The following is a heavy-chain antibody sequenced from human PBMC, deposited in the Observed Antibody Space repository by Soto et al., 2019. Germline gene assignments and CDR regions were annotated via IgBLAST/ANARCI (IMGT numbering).Heavy chain of an antibody. Sequence: SETLSLTCAVYGGSFSGNYWTWIRQPPGKGLEWIAEINHSGSSNYNPSLRSRVTISIDTAKNQFSLRLNSVTAADTAVYYCARGSVPSRGVLGYWGEGTPDTVSS. D-gene: IGHD2-2*01. J-gene: IGHJ4*02. V-gene: IGHV4-34*01. CDR2: INHSGSS. CDR3: ARGSVPSRGVLGY. CDR1: GGSFSGNY.